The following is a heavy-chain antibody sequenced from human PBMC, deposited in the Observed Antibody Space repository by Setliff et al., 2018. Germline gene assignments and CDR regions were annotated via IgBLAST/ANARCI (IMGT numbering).Heavy chain of an antibody. CDR3: ARLRKAVDGINFPRYMDV. J-gene: IGHJ6*04. V-gene: IGHV4-59*12. Sequence: PSETLSLTCTVSGGSISSDYWSWIRQPPGKGLEWIGEIHHSGSTKYNLSLKSRVTISVDTSKNQFSLRLSSVTAADTAVYYCARLRKAVDGINFPRYMDVWGKGTTVTVSS. CDR2: IHHSGST. D-gene: IGHD6-19*01. CDR1: GGSISSDY.